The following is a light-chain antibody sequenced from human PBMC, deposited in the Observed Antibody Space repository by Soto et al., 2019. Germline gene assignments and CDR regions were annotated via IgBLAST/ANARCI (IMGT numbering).Light chain of an antibody. CDR2: DAS. Sequence: EVLLTQSPATLSLSPGERVSLSCRVSQSVGSYLAWYLQTPGQAPKVLIYDASKRAAGIPDRFSGRGFGTDFTLTVSSLEPGDFGIYYCQQRGTWPPSFGQGTKVDI. V-gene: IGKV3-11*01. CDR1: QSVGSY. J-gene: IGKJ2*03. CDR3: QQRGTWPPS.